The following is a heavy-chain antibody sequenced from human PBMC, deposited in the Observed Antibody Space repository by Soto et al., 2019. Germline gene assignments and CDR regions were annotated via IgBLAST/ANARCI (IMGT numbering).Heavy chain of an antibody. V-gene: IGHV4-30-2*01. J-gene: IGHJ5*01. Sequence: QLQLQESGSGLVKPSETLSLTCAVSGGSISSGAYSWSWIRQPPGKGLEWVGYIYHSGSTYYNPSLKSRLANSLDMSKNRFPRPLHSVPAADTAVYYRARAHGPITRTNLNWFASWGQVTLVTVAS. CDR2: IYHSGST. D-gene: IGHD3-10*01. CDR3: ARAHGPITRTNLNWFAS. CDR1: GGSISSGAYS.